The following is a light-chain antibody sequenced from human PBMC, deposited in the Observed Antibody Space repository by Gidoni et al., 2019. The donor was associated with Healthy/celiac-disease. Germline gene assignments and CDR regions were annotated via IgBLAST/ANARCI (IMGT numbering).Light chain of an antibody. V-gene: IGKV3-20*01. CDR3: QQYGSSLWT. CDR1: QSVSSSY. J-gene: IGKJ1*01. Sequence: ELVLPQSPGALSLSPGERATLSCRASQSVSSSYLAWYQQKPGQAPRLLIYGASSRATGIPDRISGSGSGTDFTLTISRLEPEDFAVYYCQQYGSSLWTFGQGTKVEIK. CDR2: GAS.